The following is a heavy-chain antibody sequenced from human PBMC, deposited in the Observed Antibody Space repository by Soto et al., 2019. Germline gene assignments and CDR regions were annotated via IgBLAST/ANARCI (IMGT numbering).Heavy chain of an antibody. J-gene: IGHJ4*02. Sequence: QVQLVQSGAEVKKPGSSVKVSCKASGGTFSSYTISWVRQAPGQGLEWMGRIIPILGIANYAQKFQGRVTITADKSTSTGYMELSSLRSEDTAVYYCALEFDIVVVPAAIDYWGQGTLVTVAS. V-gene: IGHV1-69*02. CDR1: GGTFSSYT. D-gene: IGHD2-2*01. CDR3: ALEFDIVVVPAAIDY. CDR2: IIPILGIA.